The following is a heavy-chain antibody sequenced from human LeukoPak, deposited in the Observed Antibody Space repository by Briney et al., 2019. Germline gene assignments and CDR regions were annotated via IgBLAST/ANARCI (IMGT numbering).Heavy chain of an antibody. J-gene: IGHJ6*03. CDR2: INPNSGDT. Sequence: ASVKVSCKASGYTFSPFWIHWVRQAPGHGPEWMGWINPNSGDTNYAQKFQGRVTMTRDTSISTAYMELSRLRSDDTALYYCARVYSYYTDVWGKGTTVTVSS. V-gene: IGHV1-2*02. D-gene: IGHD2-15*01. CDR1: GYTFSPFW. CDR3: ARVYSYYTDV.